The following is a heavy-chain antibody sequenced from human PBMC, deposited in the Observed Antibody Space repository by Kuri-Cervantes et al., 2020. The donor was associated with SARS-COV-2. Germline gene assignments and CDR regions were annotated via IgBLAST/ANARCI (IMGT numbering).Heavy chain of an antibody. J-gene: IGHJ6*02. D-gene: IGHD2-15*01. CDR3: AREDYCSGGSCYSHYYYYGMDV. V-gene: IGHV4-59*01. Sequence: SETLSLTCTVSGGSISSYYWSWIRQPPGKGLEWIGYIYYSGSTNYNPSLKSRVTISVDTSKNQFSLKLSSVTAADTAVYYCAREDYCSGGSCYSHYYYYGMDVWGQGTTVTVSS. CDR2: IYYSGST. CDR1: GGSISSYY.